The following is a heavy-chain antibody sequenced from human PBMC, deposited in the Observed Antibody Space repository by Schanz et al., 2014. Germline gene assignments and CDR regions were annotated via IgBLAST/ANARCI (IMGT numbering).Heavy chain of an antibody. J-gene: IGHJ4*02. CDR1: GFTFTTNA. V-gene: IGHV3-23*04. CDR3: ARDLSYYTSGSYGY. Sequence: EVQLVESGGGLVQPGGSLRLSCAASGFTFTTNAMSWVRQPPGKGLEWVSAISGNGGSTYFADSVKGRFTFSRDNAKNSLYLQMNSLRAEDTAVYYCARDLSYYTSGSYGYWGQGTLVTVSS. D-gene: IGHD3-10*01. CDR2: ISGNGGST.